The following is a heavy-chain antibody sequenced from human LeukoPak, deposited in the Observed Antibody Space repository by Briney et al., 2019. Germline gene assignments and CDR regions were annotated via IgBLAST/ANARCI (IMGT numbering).Heavy chain of an antibody. CDR3: ARDRLVNPCSSTTCHHNWFDP. CDR2: ISAGNGDT. D-gene: IGHD2-2*01. J-gene: IGHJ5*02. Sequence: ASVKVSCKASGYTFISYAMHWVRQAPGQRLEWMGSISAGNGDTKYSQKFQGRVTITRDTSASMAYMELSSLRSEDTAVYYCARDRLVNPCSSTTCHHNWFDPWGHGTLVTVSS. V-gene: IGHV1-3*01. CDR1: GYTFISYA.